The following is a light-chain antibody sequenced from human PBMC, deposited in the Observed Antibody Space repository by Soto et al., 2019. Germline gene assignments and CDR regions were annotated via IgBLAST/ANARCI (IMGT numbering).Light chain of an antibody. CDR1: SSDVGGHNY. V-gene: IGLV2-8*01. CDR3: TSYGGSYNFV. J-gene: IGLJ1*01. Sequence: QSVLTQPPSASGAPGQSVTISCTGTSSDVGGHNYVSWYQQHPGKAPKLMIYEVSHRPSGVHDRFSGSKSGNAASLTASWLQADDEGEYSCTSYGGSYNFVFGTGTKVTVL. CDR2: EVS.